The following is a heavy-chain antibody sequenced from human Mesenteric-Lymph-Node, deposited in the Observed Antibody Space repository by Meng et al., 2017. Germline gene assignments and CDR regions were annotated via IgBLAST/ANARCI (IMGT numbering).Heavy chain of an antibody. CDR2: ISSSGSTI. Sequence: GESLKISCAASGFTFSSYEMNWVRQAPGKGLEWVSYISSSGSTIYYADSVKGRFTISRDNAKNSLYLQMNSLRAEDTAVYYCARDRYYYDSSGSSRPQYWYFDLWGRGTLVTVSS. CDR3: ARDRYYYDSSGSSRPQYWYFDL. CDR1: GFTFSSYE. D-gene: IGHD3-22*01. J-gene: IGHJ2*01. V-gene: IGHV3-48*03.